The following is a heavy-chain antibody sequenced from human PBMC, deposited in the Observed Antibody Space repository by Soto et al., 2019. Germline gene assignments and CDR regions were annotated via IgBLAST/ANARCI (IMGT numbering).Heavy chain of an antibody. CDR1: GYTFTLYS. Sequence: QVQLVQSGAEVKKPGASVKVSCKPSGYTFTLYSLSWVRQAPGQGLEWMGWINVYNGNKKYAQNLQGRVTMTTDTSTSTAYMELRRLRPDDTAVYYCARDLAVGWFDPWGQGTLVTVSS. CDR3: ARDLAVGWFDP. D-gene: IGHD2-2*01. CDR2: INVYNGNK. V-gene: IGHV1-18*01. J-gene: IGHJ5*02.